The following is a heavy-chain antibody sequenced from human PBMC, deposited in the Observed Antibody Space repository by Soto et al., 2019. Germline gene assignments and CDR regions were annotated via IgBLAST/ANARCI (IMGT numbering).Heavy chain of an antibody. CDR3: ARGSGIAAAVRFDY. D-gene: IGHD6-13*01. J-gene: IGHJ4*02. Sequence: DSVQVYCKASGYPFTGYYMDWVRQAPGQGLEWMGWINPNSGGTNYAQKFQGRVTVTRDTSISTAYMELSRLRSDDTAVYYCARGSGIAAAVRFDYWGQGTLVTVSS. V-gene: IGHV1-2*02. CDR2: INPNSGGT. CDR1: GYPFTGYY.